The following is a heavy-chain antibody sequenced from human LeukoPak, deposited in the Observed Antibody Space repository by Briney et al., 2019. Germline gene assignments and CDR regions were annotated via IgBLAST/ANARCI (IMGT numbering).Heavy chain of an antibody. CDR3: ARGLAGYYYYMDV. CDR2: IYYSGST. J-gene: IGHJ6*03. Sequence: PSETLSLTCTVSGGSISSSSYYWGWIRQPPGKGLEWIGSIYYSGSTYYNPSLKSRVTISVDTSKNQFSLKLSSVTAADTAVYYCARGLAGYYYYMDVWGKGTTVTISS. CDR1: GGSISSSSYY. D-gene: IGHD6-19*01. V-gene: IGHV4-39*07.